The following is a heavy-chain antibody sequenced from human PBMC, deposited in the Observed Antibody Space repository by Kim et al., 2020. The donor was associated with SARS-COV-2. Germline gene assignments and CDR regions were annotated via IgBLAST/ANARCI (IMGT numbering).Heavy chain of an antibody. CDR3: ARARGGSYYYGMDV. J-gene: IGHJ6*02. Sequence: ADSVKGRFTISRENSKNTLYLQMNSLRAEDTAVYYCARARGGSYYYGMDVWGQGTTVTVSS. D-gene: IGHD1-26*01. V-gene: IGHV3-30*01.